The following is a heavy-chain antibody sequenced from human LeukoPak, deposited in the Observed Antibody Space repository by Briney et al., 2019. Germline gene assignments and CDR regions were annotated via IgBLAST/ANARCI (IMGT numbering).Heavy chain of an antibody. CDR1: GFTFSSHW. J-gene: IGHJ5*02. CDR2: INSDGSST. CDR3: ARVRYDFWSGYDNWFDP. Sequence: PGGSLRLSCAASGFTFSSHWMHWVRQAPGKGLVWVSRINSDGSSTSYADSVKGRFTISRDNAKNTLYLQMNSLRAEDTAVYYCARVRYDFWSGYDNWFDPWGQGTLVTVSS. V-gene: IGHV3-74*01. D-gene: IGHD3-3*01.